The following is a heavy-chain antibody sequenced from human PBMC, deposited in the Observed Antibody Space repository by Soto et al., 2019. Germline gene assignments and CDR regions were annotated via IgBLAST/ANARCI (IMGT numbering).Heavy chain of an antibody. V-gene: IGHV3-23*01. CDR2: ISGSGGTT. Sequence: GGSLRLSCAASGFTFSNYAMSWVRQAPGKGLECVSGISGSGGTTYYADSVKGRFSVSRDNSRNTVYLQMSSLRAEDTAVYYCAKFSGLGELTLSPFGSWGQGTLVTVSS. D-gene: IGHD3-16*02. J-gene: IGHJ5*01. CDR1: GFTFSNYA. CDR3: AKFSGLGELTLSPFGS.